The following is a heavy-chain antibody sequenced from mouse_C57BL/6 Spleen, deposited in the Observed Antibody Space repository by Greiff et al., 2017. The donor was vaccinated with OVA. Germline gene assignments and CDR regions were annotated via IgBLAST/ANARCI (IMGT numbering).Heavy chain of an antibody. CDR1: GYAFSSSW. Sequence: VQLQQSGPELVKPGASVKISCKASGYAFSSSWMNWVKQRPGKGLEWIGRIYPGDGDTNYNGKFKGKATLTADKSSSTAYMQLSSLTSEDSAVYFCARGPTGFDYWGQGTTLTVSS. J-gene: IGHJ2*01. D-gene: IGHD4-1*01. CDR2: IYPGDGDT. CDR3: ARGPTGFDY. V-gene: IGHV1-82*01.